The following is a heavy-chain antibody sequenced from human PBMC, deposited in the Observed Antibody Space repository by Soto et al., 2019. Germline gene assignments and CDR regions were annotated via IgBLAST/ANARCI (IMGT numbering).Heavy chain of an antibody. CDR1: GRPVSSGGYY. J-gene: IGHJ5*02. CDR3: VRDRALDSSGHWFDT. CDR2: IYHIGSP. V-gene: IGHV4-31*03. Sequence: PSEILSLTCTVSGRPVSSGGYYWTWIRQHPGRGLEWIGYIYHIGSPYYNPSLENRVTISLDTSKNQFSLNLTSVTAADTAIYYCVRDRALDSSGHWFDTWGQGTLVTVSS. D-gene: IGHD3-22*01.